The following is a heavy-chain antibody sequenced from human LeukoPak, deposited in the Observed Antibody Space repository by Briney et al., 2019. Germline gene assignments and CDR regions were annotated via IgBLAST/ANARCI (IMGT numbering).Heavy chain of an antibody. J-gene: IGHJ2*01. Sequence: ASVKVSCKASGYTFNAYYLHWVRQAPGQGLEWMGWINPNSGDTKYAQKFQGRVTMTGDTSISTAHMELSRLRFDDTAVYYCAILRLSTGLWWFFDLWGRGTLVTVSS. D-gene: IGHD2-8*02. CDR1: GYTFNAYY. CDR2: INPNSGDT. CDR3: AILRLSTGLWWFFDL. V-gene: IGHV1-2*02.